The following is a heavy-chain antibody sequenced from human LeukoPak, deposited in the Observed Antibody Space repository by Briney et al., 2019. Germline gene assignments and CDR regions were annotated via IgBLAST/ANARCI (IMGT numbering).Heavy chain of an antibody. CDR2: IIPIFGTA. J-gene: IGHJ4*02. CDR1: GGTFSSYA. CDR3: ARAQTYYYGTGFDY. Sequence: ASVKVSCKASGGTFSSYAISWVRQAPGQGLEWMGRIIPIFGTANYAQKFQGRVTITTDESTSTAYMELSSLRSEDTAVYYCARAQTYYYGTGFDYWGQGTLVTVSS. V-gene: IGHV1-69*05. D-gene: IGHD3-10*01.